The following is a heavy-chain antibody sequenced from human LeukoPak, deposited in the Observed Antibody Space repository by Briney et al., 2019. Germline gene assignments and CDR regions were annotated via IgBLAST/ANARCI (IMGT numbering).Heavy chain of an antibody. CDR1: GFTVSSNY. Sequence: GGSLRLSCAASGFTVSSNYMSWVRQAPGKGLEWVSYISSSSSAIYYTDSVKGRFTISRDNAKNSLYLQMNSLRAEDTAVYYCARERGGFCSGTSCSHAFDIWGQGTVVTVSS. V-gene: IGHV3-48*01. CDR3: ARERGGFCSGTSCSHAFDI. CDR2: ISSSSSAI. D-gene: IGHD2-2*01. J-gene: IGHJ3*02.